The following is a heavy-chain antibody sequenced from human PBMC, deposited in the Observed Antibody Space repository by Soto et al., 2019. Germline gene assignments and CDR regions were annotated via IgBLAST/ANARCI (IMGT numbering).Heavy chain of an antibody. CDR1: GCTFSSYA. Sequence: SVKVSCKASGCTFSSYAISCVRQAPGQVLEWMGGIIPIFGTANYAQKFQGRVTITADESTSTAYMELSSLRSEDTAVYYCARDRALVVVAATVGRQYYYYYYGMDVWGQGTTVTVSS. J-gene: IGHJ6*02. D-gene: IGHD2-15*01. V-gene: IGHV1-69*13. CDR2: IIPIFGTA. CDR3: ARDRALVVVAATVGRQYYYYYYGMDV.